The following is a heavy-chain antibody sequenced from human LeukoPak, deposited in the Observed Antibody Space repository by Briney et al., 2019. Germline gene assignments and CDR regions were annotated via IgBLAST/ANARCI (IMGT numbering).Heavy chain of an antibody. Sequence: SETLSLTCTVSGGSISSSNYYWGWIRQPPGKGLEWIGTIYYSGTTYSNPSLKSRVTISVDTSKNQFSLKLSSVTAADTAMYYCARHVGGGRRTFDYWGQGTLVTASS. V-gene: IGHV4-39*01. J-gene: IGHJ4*02. D-gene: IGHD4-23*01. CDR2: IYYSGTT. CDR3: ARHVGGGRRTFDY. CDR1: GGSISSSNYY.